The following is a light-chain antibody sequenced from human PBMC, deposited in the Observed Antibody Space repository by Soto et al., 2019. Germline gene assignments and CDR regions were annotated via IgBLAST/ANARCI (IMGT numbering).Light chain of an antibody. CDR1: SSDVGGYNY. Sequence: QSALTQPPSASGSPGQSVAISCTGTSSDVGGYNYVSWYQQHPGKAPKLMIYEVNKWPSGVPDRFSGSKSGNTASLTVSGLQAEDEADYYCSSYVGSSNVFGTGTKVTVL. V-gene: IGLV2-8*01. J-gene: IGLJ1*01. CDR2: EVN. CDR3: SSYVGSSNV.